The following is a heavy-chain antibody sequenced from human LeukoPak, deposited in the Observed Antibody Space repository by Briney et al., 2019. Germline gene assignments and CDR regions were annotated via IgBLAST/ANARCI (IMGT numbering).Heavy chain of an antibody. V-gene: IGHV1-3*01. Sequence: GASVKVSCKASGYIFTSYAMHWVRQAPGQRLEWMGWINAGNGNTKYSQKFQARVTITRDTSASTAYMELSSLRSEDTAVYYCARGIGFEWLVDYMDVWGKGTTVTVSS. CDR1: GYIFTSYA. J-gene: IGHJ6*03. CDR2: INAGNGNT. D-gene: IGHD3-9*01. CDR3: ARGIGFEWLVDYMDV.